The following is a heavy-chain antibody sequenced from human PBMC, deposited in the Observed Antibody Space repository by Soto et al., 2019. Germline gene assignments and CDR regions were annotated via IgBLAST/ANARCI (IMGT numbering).Heavy chain of an antibody. CDR2: IYYSGST. CDR1: GGSISSYY. CDR3: ARGSITMVRGAYMGV. Sequence: PSETLSLTCTVSGGSISSYYWSWIRQPPGKGLEWIGYIYYSGSTNYNPSLKSRVTISVDTSKNQFSLKLSSVTAADTAVYYCARGSITMVRGAYMGVWGKGTTVTVSS. J-gene: IGHJ6*03. V-gene: IGHV4-59*01. D-gene: IGHD3-10*01.